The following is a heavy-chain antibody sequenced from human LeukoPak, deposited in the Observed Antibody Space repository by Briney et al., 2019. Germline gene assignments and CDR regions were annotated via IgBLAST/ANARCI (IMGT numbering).Heavy chain of an antibody. CDR3: AKAGDRDLVGALYYFDY. J-gene: IGHJ4*02. Sequence: GGSLRLSCAASGFTFSNYGMSWVRQAPGKGLEWVSAISGSGGSIYYADSVKGRFTLTRDNSKNTLYLQMISLKPEDTAVYYCAKAGDRDLVGALYYFDYWGQGTLVTVSS. D-gene: IGHD1-26*01. CDR1: GFTFSNYG. CDR2: ISGSGGSI. V-gene: IGHV3-23*01.